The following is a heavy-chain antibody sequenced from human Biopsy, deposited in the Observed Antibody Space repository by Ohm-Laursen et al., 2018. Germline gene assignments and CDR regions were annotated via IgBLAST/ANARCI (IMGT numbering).Heavy chain of an antibody. V-gene: IGHV4-59*01. CDR2: VYYTGST. D-gene: IGHD3-22*01. J-gene: IGHJ2*01. CDR3: ARDRGYYSDRTVPGYFDL. CDR1: GDSISSYY. Sequence: SDTLSLICTVSGDSISSYYWSWIRQPPGKGLQWIGYVYYTGSTDYNPSLQSRVTISVDTSKNHFSLRLRSVTAADTAIYYCARDRGYYSDRTVPGYFDLWGRGTLVTVSS.